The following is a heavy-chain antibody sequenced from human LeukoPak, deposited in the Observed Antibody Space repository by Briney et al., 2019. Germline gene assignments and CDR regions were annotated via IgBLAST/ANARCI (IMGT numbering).Heavy chain of an antibody. D-gene: IGHD2-2*01. Sequence: SETLSLTCTVSGGPISSYYWSWIRQPAGKGLEWIGRIYTSGSTNYNPSLKSRVTMSVDTSKNQFSLKLSSVTAADTAVYYCARDNIVVVPAARQGGYYYYYGMDVWGQGTTVTVSS. CDR3: ARDNIVVVPAARQGGYYYYYGMDV. V-gene: IGHV4-4*07. J-gene: IGHJ6*02. CDR1: GGPISSYY. CDR2: IYTSGST.